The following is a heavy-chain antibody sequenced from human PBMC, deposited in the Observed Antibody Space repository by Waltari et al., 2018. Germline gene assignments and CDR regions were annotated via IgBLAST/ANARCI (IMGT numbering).Heavy chain of an antibody. V-gene: IGHV4-61*02. Sequence: QVQLQESGPGLVKPSQTLSLTCTVSGGSISSGSYYWSWIRQPAGKGLEGIGRIYTSGSTNYNPSLKCRVTISVDTAKDQFPLKLDSVTAADTAGYYWARDRGSSSCWFDPWGQGTLVTVSS. CDR3: ARDRGSSSCWFDP. J-gene: IGHJ5*02. CDR1: GGSISSGSYY. CDR2: IYTSGST. D-gene: IGHD6-19*01.